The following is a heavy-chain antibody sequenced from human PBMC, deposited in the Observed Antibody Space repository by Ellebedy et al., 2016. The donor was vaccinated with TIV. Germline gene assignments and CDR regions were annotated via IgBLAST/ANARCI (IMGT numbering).Heavy chain of an antibody. CDR2: ISGSGGST. Sequence: GESLKISCAASGFTFSSYAMSWVRQAPGKGLEWVSAISGSGGSTYYADSVKGRFTISRDNSKNTVYLQMNSLRAEDTAVYYCAKDASRITIFGVVTEGDWFDPWGQGTLVTVSS. V-gene: IGHV3-23*01. CDR3: AKDASRITIFGVVTEGDWFDP. J-gene: IGHJ5*02. D-gene: IGHD3-3*01. CDR1: GFTFSSYA.